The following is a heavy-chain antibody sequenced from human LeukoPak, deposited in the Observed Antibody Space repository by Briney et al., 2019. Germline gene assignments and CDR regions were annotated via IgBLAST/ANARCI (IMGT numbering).Heavy chain of an antibody. Sequence: GGSLRLSCAASGFTFSGYWMHWVRQAPGEGLVWVSRINGDGSSTTYADSVKGRFTISRDNAKNSLHLQMNSLRAEDTAVYYCVKGAAGGGGVTNCYYYYIDVWGKGTTVTVSS. CDR1: GFTFSGYW. J-gene: IGHJ6*03. CDR3: VKGAAGGGGVTNCYYYYIDV. CDR2: INGDGSST. D-gene: IGHD3-3*01. V-gene: IGHV3-74*01.